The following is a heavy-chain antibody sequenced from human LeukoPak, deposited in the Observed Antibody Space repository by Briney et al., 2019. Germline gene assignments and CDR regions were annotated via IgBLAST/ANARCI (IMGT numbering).Heavy chain of an antibody. CDR2: IIPILGIA. CDR1: GGTFSSYA. V-gene: IGHV1-69*04. J-gene: IGHJ4*02. Sequence: SVKVSCKASGGTFSSYAISWVRQAPGQGLEWMGRIIPILGIANYAQKFQGRVTITADKSTSTAYMELSSLRSEDTAVYYCARAHYYDSSGYFDYWGQGTLVTVSS. D-gene: IGHD3-22*01. CDR3: ARAHYYDSSGYFDY.